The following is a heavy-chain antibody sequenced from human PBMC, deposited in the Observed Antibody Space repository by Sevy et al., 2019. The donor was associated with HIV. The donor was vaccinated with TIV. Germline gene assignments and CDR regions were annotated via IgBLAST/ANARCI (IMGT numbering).Heavy chain of an antibody. D-gene: IGHD5-12*01. CDR1: GGPISSYY. Sequence: SETLSLTCSVSGGPISSYYWSWIRQPPGKRLEWIGYIHYSGSTNYNPSLNSRLTISVDTSKNQFSLRLTSVTAADTAVYYCAGAPPVRSSDDYLNWFDPWGQGILVTVSS. J-gene: IGHJ5*02. V-gene: IGHV4-59*01. CDR2: IHYSGST. CDR3: AGAPPVRSSDDYLNWFDP.